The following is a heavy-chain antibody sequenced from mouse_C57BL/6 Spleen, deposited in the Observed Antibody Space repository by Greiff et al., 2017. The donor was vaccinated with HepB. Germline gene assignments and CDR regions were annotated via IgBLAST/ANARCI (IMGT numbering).Heavy chain of an antibody. CDR1: GYTFTGYW. V-gene: IGHV1-9*01. D-gene: IGHD2-4*01. CDR2: ILPGSGST. J-gene: IGHJ3*01. Sequence: QVQLKESGAELMKPGASVKLSCKATGYTFTGYWIEWVKQRPGHGLKWIGEILPGSGSTNYNEKFKGKATFTADTSSNTAYMQLSSLTTEDSAIYYCARSPYDYDEEGFAYWGQGTLVTVSA. CDR3: ARSPYDYDEEGFAY.